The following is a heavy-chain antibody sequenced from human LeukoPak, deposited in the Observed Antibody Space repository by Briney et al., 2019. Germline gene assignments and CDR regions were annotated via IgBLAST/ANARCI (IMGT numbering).Heavy chain of an antibody. D-gene: IGHD3-3*01. CDR3: ARYPHLTIFGVVIPNWFDP. Sequence: GGSLRLSCAASGFTFSSYGMSWVRQAPGKGLEWVANIKRDGSKKYYVDSVKGRFTISRDNARNSLYLQMNRLRAEDTAVYYCARYPHLTIFGVVIPNWFDPWGQGTLVTVSS. V-gene: IGHV3-7*01. J-gene: IGHJ5*02. CDR1: GFTFSSYG. CDR2: IKRDGSKK.